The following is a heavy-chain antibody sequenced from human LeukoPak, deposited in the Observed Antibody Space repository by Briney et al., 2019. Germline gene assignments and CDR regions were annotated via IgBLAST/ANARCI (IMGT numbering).Heavy chain of an antibody. CDR1: GGSISSGGYS. J-gene: IGHJ3*02. Sequence: SQTVSLTCAVSGGSISSGGYSWRWIRQPPGKGLEWIGYIYHSGSTYYNPSLKSRVTISVDRSKNQFSLKLSSVTAADTAVYYCARTSDAFDIWGQGTMVTVSS. CDR3: ARTSDAFDI. V-gene: IGHV4-30-2*01. CDR2: IYHSGST.